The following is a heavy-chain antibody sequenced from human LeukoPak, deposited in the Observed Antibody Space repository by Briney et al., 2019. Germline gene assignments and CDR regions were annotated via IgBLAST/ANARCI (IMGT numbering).Heavy chain of an antibody. Sequence: SETLSLTCTVSGASISSSGYFWGWIRQPPGKGLEWIGSLHYTGSTYYNPSLKSRVTITADTSKNQFSLNVGSVTATDKAVYYCARRPGTMNAFDIWGQGTMVTVS. CDR2: LHYTGST. V-gene: IGHV4-39*01. CDR3: ARRPGTMNAFDI. D-gene: IGHD3-22*01. J-gene: IGHJ3*02. CDR1: GASISSSGYF.